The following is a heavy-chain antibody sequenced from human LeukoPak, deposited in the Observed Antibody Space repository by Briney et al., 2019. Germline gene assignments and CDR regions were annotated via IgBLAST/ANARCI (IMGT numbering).Heavy chain of an antibody. V-gene: IGHV3-7*03. D-gene: IGHD4/OR15-4a*01. J-gene: IGHJ4*02. CDR2: IKQDGSEK. CDR1: GFIFSSYW. CDR3: ARRAGAYSHPYDY. Sequence: GGSLRLSCAASGFIFSSYWMSWVRQAPGKGLEWVANIKQDGSEKYYVDSVKGRFTISRDDSKNTLYLQMNSLRAEDTAVYYCARRAGAYSHPYDYWGQGTLVTVSS.